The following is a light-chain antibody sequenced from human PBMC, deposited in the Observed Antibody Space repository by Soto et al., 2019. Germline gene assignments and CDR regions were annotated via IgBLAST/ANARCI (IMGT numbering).Light chain of an antibody. V-gene: IGLV1-40*01. CDR2: DNI. J-gene: IGLJ3*02. CDR3: QSFDSSLTGWV. CDR1: SSNIGAGYD. Sequence: QSVLTQPPSVSGAPGQRGTISCTGSSSNIGAGYDVHWYQQLPGTAPKLLIYDNINRPSGVPDRFSGSKSGTSASLAITGLQAEDEADYFCQSFDSSLTGWVFGGRTKLTVL.